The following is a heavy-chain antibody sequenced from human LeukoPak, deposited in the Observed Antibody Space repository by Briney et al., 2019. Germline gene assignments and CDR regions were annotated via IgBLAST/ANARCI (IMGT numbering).Heavy chain of an antibody. D-gene: IGHD3-10*01. J-gene: IGHJ5*02. V-gene: IGHV1-2*02. CDR2: INPYSGGT. CDR3: AKGLLYGSGSYNWFDP. CDR1: GYTFTDYY. Sequence: ASVKVSCKTSGYTFTDYYMHWVRQAPGQGLEWMGWINPYSGGTNYAQKFQGRVTMTRDTSISTAYMELSRLRAEDTALYYCAKGLLYGSGSYNWFDPWGQGTLVTVSS.